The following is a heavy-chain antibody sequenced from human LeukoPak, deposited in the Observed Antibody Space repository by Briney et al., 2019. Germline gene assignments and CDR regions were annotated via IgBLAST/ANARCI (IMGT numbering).Heavy chain of an antibody. CDR3: ARRGVAATGYYYYGMDV. V-gene: IGHV5-51*01. J-gene: IGHJ6*02. D-gene: IGHD6-13*01. Sequence: GESLKTSCKGSGYSFTGYWIGWVRPMPGKGLEWMGIIYPGDSDTRYSPSFQGQVTISADKSISTAYLQWSSLKASDTAMYYCARRGVAATGYYYYGMDVWGQGTTVTVSS. CDR2: IYPGDSDT. CDR1: GYSFTGYW.